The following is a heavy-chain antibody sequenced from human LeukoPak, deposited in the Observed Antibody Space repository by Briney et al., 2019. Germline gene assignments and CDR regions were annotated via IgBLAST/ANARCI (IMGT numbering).Heavy chain of an antibody. CDR2: ISYDGSNK. J-gene: IGHJ4*02. Sequence: GGSLRLSCAASGFTFSSYGMHWVRQAPGKGLEWVAVISYDGSNKYYADSVKGRFTTSRDNSKNTLYLQMNSLRAEDTAVYYCAKPGLRVVVEDYWGQGTLVTVSS. V-gene: IGHV3-30*18. CDR3: AKPGLRVVVEDY. CDR1: GFTFSSYG. D-gene: IGHD2-15*01.